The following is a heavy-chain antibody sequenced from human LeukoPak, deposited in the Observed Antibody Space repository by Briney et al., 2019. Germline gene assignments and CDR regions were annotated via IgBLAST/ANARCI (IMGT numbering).Heavy chain of an antibody. D-gene: IGHD2-2*02. CDR2: INHSGST. Sequence: PSETLSLTCAVYGGSFSGYYWSWIRQPPEKGLEWIGEINHSGSTNYNPSLKSRVTISVDTSKNQFSLKLSSVTAADTAVYYCARDIVVVPAAIQYFDLWGRGTLVTVSS. J-gene: IGHJ2*01. CDR3: ARDIVVVPAAIQYFDL. CDR1: GGSFSGYY. V-gene: IGHV4-34*01.